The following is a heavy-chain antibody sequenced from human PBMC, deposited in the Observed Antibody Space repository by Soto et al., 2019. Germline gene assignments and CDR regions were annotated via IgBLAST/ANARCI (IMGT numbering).Heavy chain of an antibody. CDR3: ARDTVGYCTNGVCYRPYYYGMDV. CDR1: GYTFTSYG. D-gene: IGHD2-8*01. J-gene: IGHJ6*02. V-gene: IGHV1-18*04. Sequence: ASVKVSCKASGYTFTSYGISWVRQAPGQGLELMGWISAYNGHTNYAQKLQGRVTMTTDTSTSTAYMELRSLRSDDTAVYYCARDTVGYCTNGVCYRPYYYGMDVWGQ. CDR2: ISAYNGHT.